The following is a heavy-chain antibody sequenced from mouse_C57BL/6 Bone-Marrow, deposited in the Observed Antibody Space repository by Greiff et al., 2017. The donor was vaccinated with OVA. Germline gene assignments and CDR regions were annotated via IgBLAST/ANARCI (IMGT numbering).Heavy chain of an antibody. CDR3: ARTGDGYYGRLFDY. D-gene: IGHD2-3*01. CDR1: GYSFTDYN. J-gene: IGHJ2*01. CDR2: INPNYGTT. V-gene: IGHV1-39*01. Sequence: VQLQQSGPELVKPGASVTISCTASGYSFTDYNMNWVKQSNGKSLEWIGVINPNYGTTSYNQKFKGKATLTVDQSSSPAYMQLNSLTSEDSAVYYCARTGDGYYGRLFDYWGQGTTLTVSS.